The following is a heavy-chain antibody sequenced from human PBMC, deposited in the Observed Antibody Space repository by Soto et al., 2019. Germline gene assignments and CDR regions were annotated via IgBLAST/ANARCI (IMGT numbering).Heavy chain of an antibody. CDR2: IWYDGSNK. V-gene: IGHV3-33*01. CDR3: ARDPRDYYDSSGYFDY. CDR1: GFTFSSYG. J-gene: IGHJ4*02. Sequence: GGSLRLSCAASGFTFSSYGMHWVRQAPGKWLEWVAVIWYDGSNKYYADSVKGRFTISRDNSKNTLYLQMNSLRAEDTAVYYCARDPRDYYDSSGYFDYWGQGXLVTVYS. D-gene: IGHD3-22*01.